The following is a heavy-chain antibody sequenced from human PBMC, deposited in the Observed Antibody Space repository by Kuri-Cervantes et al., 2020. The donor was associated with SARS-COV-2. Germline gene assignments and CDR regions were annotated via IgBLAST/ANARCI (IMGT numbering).Heavy chain of an antibody. J-gene: IGHJ5*02. Sequence: GSLRLSCSVSGGSFRNSSYYWGWIRQPPGKGLEWIGNIYYTGNTYPNPSLESRVTISVDTSKNQFSLRLTSVTAADTALYFCARVEIVTNVRGVHNWFDPWGQGTRGTGSA. V-gene: IGHV4-39*07. CDR1: GGSFRNSSYY. CDR2: IYYTGNT. CDR3: ARVEIVTNVRGVHNWFDP. D-gene: IGHD3-10*01.